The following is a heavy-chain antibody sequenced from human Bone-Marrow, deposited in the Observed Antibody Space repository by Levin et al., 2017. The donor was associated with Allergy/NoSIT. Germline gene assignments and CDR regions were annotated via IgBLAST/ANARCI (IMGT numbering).Heavy chain of an antibody. CDR3: ARNFPRGGYDLLDY. D-gene: IGHD5-12*01. CDR2: IDWTGLT. J-gene: IGHJ4*02. V-gene: IGHV2-70*13. CDR1: GFSLTTTEMC. Sequence: GSGPTLVKPTQTVTLTCTFSGFSLTTTEMCVTWLRQPPGKALEWLALIDWTGLTAYSPSLETRLTISKDTSKNQVVLTMTNLNTDDTATYFCARNFPRGGYDLLDYWGQGTLVTVSS.